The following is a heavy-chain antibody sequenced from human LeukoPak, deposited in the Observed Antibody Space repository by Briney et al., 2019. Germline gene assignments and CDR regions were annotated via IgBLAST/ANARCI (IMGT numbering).Heavy chain of an antibody. J-gene: IGHJ4*02. V-gene: IGHV1-18*01. CDR2: ISAYNGNT. Sequence: GASVKVSCKASGYTFTSYGINWVRQAPGQGLEWMGWISAYNGNTNYARELQGRVTMTTDTSTTTAYMELRSLRSDDTAVYYCARPQEEDGYNYNWAFDYWGQGTLVTVSS. D-gene: IGHD5-24*01. CDR1: GYTFTSYG. CDR3: ARPQEEDGYNYNWAFDY.